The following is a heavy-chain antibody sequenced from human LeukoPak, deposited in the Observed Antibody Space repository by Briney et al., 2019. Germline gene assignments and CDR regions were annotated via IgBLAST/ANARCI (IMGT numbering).Heavy chain of an antibody. J-gene: IGHJ4*02. V-gene: IGHV4-39*01. CDR1: GGSISSSSYY. CDR2: IYYSGGT. D-gene: IGHD3-22*01. CDR3: AIQGYYYDSSGYYSSEAFDY. Sequence: SETLSLTCTVSGGSISSSSYYWGWIRQPPGKGLEWIGSIYYSGGTYYNPSLKSRVTISVDTSKNQLSLKLSSVTAADTAVYYCAIQGYYYDSSGYYSSEAFDYWGQGTLVTVSS.